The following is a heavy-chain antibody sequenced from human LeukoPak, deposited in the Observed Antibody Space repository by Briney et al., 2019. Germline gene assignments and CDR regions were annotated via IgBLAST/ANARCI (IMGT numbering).Heavy chain of an antibody. CDR3: AKDFTPDGIWDIDY. J-gene: IGHJ4*02. D-gene: IGHD1-14*01. CDR2: IYGGGSGST. CDR1: GFTFSKYT. Sequence: GGSLRLSCVASGFTFSKYTMSWVRQAPGKGLEWVSGIYGGGSGSTFYAESVKGRFTISRDNSKNTLYLQMNSLRDEDTAICYCAKDFTPDGIWDIDYWGRGTLITVSS. V-gene: IGHV3-23*01.